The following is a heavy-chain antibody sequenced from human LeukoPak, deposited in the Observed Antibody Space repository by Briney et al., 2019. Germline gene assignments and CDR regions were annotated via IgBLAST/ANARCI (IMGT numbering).Heavy chain of an antibody. V-gene: IGHV3-21*01. Sequence: GGSLRLSCAASGFTFSSYSMNWVRQAPGKGLEWVSSISSSSSYIYYADSVKGRFTISRDNAKNSLYLQMNSLRAEDTAVYYCARGRSHYYDSSGYGGEDYWGQGTLVTVSS. CDR2: ISSSSSYI. D-gene: IGHD3-22*01. CDR1: GFTFSSYS. J-gene: IGHJ4*02. CDR3: ARGRSHYYDSSGYGGEDY.